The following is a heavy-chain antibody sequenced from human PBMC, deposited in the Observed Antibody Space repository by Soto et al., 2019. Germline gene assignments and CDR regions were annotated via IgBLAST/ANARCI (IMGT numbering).Heavy chain of an antibody. CDR1: GFTFSSYS. CDR3: ARDFDTAMVTPAFDI. V-gene: IGHV3-21*01. J-gene: IGHJ3*02. CDR2: ISSSSYI. Sequence: EVQLVESGGGLVKPGGSLRLSCAASGFTFSSYSMNWVRQAPGKGLEWVSSISSSSYIYYADSVKGRFTISRDNAKNSLYLQMNSLRAEDTAVYYCARDFDTAMVTPAFDIWGQGTMVTVSS. D-gene: IGHD5-18*01.